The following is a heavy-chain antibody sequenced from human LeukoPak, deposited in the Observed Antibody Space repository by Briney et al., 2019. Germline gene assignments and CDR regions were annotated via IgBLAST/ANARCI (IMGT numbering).Heavy chain of an antibody. V-gene: IGHV4-39*01. CDR2: IYYSGST. D-gene: IGHD3-22*01. Sequence: SETLSLTCTVSGGPISSSSYYWGWIRQPPGKGLEWIGSIYYSGSTYYNPSLKSRVTISVDTSKNQFSLKLSSVTAADTAVYYCARLRPPSYYYDSSGYPHFDYWDQGTLVTVSS. CDR3: ARLRPPSYYYDSSGYPHFDY. CDR1: GGPISSSSYY. J-gene: IGHJ4*02.